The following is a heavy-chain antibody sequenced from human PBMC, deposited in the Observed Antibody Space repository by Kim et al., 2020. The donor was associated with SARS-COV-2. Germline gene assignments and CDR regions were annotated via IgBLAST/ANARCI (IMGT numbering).Heavy chain of an antibody. J-gene: IGHJ6*02. D-gene: IGHD6-13*01. V-gene: IGHV4-38-2*02. Sequence: SETLSLTCTVSGYSISSGYYWGWIRQPPGKGLEWIGSIYHSGSTYYNPSLKSRVTISVDTSKNQFSLKLSSVTAADTAVYYCARVGSSSSWEEKKQYYYYYGMDVWGQGTTVTVSS. CDR1: GYSISSGYY. CDR3: ARVGSSSSWEEKKQYYYYYGMDV. CDR2: IYHSGST.